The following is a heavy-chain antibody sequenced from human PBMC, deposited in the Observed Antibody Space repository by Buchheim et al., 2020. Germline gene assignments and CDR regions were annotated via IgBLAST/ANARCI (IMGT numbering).Heavy chain of an antibody. J-gene: IGHJ4*02. CDR2: ISYDGSNK. Sequence: QVQLVESGGGVVQPGRSLRLSCAASGFTFSSYAMHWVRQAPGKGLEWVAVISYDGSNKYYADSVKGRFTISRDNSKNTLYLQMNSLRAEDTAVYYCARDRMDFWSGYFDYWGQGTL. CDR1: GFTFSSYA. D-gene: IGHD3-3*01. CDR3: ARDRMDFWSGYFDY. V-gene: IGHV3-30*04.